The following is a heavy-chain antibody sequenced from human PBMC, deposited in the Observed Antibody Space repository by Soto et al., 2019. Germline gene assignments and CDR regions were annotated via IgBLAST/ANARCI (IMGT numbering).Heavy chain of an antibody. CDR3: AKDLKVSGGFHGSLNYYYGMDV. Sequence: LRLSCAASGFSFSNHGMQWVRQAPGKGLEWVAVISYDGNVKYYTDSVKGRFTISRDNSQSTLFLQMDSLRPEDAAVYYCAKDLKVSGGFHGSLNYYYGMDVWGQGTTVTVSS. CDR2: ISYDGNVK. D-gene: IGHD3-10*01. J-gene: IGHJ6*02. CDR1: GFSFSNHG. V-gene: IGHV3-30*18.